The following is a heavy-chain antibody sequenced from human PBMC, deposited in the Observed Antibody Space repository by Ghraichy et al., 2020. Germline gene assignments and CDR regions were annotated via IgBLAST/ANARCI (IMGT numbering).Heavy chain of an antibody. CDR3: ARDLFPGQLPYWYFDL. Sequence: GGSLRLSCAASGFTFSSYSMNWVRQAPGKGLEWVSYISSSSSTIYYADSVKGRFTISRDNAKNSLYLQMNSLRDEDTAVYYCARDLFPGQLPYWYFDLWGRGTLVTVSS. J-gene: IGHJ2*01. V-gene: IGHV3-48*02. D-gene: IGHD1-7*01. CDR2: ISSSSSTI. CDR1: GFTFSSYS.